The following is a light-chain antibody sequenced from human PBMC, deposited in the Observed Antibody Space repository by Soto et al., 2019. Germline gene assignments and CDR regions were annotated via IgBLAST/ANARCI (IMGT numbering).Light chain of an antibody. CDR1: SSDVGGYNY. J-gene: IGLJ2*01. V-gene: IGLV2-14*01. CDR2: EVS. CDR3: SSYTSSSLVV. Sequence: QSVLTQPPSASGSPGQSVTISCTGTSSDVGGYNYVSWYQHHPGKAPKLMIYEVSNRPSGVSNRFSGSKSGNTASLTISGLQAEDEADYYCSSYTSSSLVVFGGGTKLTVL.